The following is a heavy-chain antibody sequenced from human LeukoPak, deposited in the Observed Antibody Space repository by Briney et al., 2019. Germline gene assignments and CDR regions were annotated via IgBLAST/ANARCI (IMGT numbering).Heavy chain of an antibody. CDR2: IRYDGSNK. Sequence: GGALGLSRAASGFTLHIYGKHWGPHAPGKGREGVAFIRYDGSNKYYVDSVKGRFTISRDNSKNTLYLQMNSPRAEGTAVYYCAKDPTSSGWYPDYWGQGTLVTVSS. J-gene: IGHJ4*02. CDR3: AKDPTSSGWYPDY. CDR1: GFTLHIYG. V-gene: IGHV3-30*02. D-gene: IGHD6-19*01.